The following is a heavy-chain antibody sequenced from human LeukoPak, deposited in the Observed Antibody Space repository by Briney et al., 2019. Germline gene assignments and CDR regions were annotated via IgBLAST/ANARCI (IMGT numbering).Heavy chain of an antibody. CDR2: IKKDGSEK. J-gene: IGHJ4*02. CDR3: ARGVVGY. V-gene: IGHV3-7*01. CDR1: GFTFSSYE. Sequence: GGSLRLSCAASGFTFSSYEMNWVRQAPGKGLEWVANIKKDGSEKYYVDAVKGRFTISRDNAKTSLYLQMNSLRAEDTAVYYCARGVVGYWGQGTLVTVSS. D-gene: IGHD2-15*01.